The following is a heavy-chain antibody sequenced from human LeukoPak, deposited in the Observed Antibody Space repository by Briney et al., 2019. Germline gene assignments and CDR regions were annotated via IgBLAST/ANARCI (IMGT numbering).Heavy chain of an antibody. Sequence: GGSLRLSCAASGFTFSSYAFHWVRQAPGKGLEWVAVISYDGSNKYYADSVKGRFTISRDNSKNTLYLQMNSLRAEDTAVYYCARDECDSSNYVQCENDYWGQGTLVTVSS. V-gene: IGHV3-30-3*01. CDR3: ARDECDSSNYVQCENDY. D-gene: IGHD3-22*01. J-gene: IGHJ4*02. CDR1: GFTFSSYA. CDR2: ISYDGSNK.